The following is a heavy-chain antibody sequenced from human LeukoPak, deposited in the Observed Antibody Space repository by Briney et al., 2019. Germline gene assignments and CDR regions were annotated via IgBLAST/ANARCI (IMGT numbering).Heavy chain of an antibody. CDR2: ISGNDGRT. CDR1: GFTFRRFW. V-gene: IGHV3-23*01. Sequence: GGSLRLSCAASGFTFRRFWMSWVRQAPGKGLDWVSAISGNDGRTYYADSVKGRFTISRDNSKNTLYLQINSLRAEDTALYYCAKSDSSGYYLGGWGQGTLVTVSS. J-gene: IGHJ4*02. D-gene: IGHD3-22*01. CDR3: AKSDSSGYYLGG.